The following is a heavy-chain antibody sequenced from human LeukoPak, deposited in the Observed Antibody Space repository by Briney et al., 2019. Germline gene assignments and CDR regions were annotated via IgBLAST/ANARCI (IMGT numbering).Heavy chain of an antibody. Sequence: SGPTLVKPSETLSLTCTVSGGSISTYYWSWIRQPPGKGLEWIGYIYYTGSTNYNPSLKSRVTISVDTSKNQFSLKVTSVTAADTAVYYCASSFYSSGWPIDYWGQGTLVTVSS. V-gene: IGHV4-59*01. CDR3: ASSFYSSGWPIDY. CDR1: GGSISTYY. J-gene: IGHJ4*02. D-gene: IGHD6-19*01. CDR2: IYYTGST.